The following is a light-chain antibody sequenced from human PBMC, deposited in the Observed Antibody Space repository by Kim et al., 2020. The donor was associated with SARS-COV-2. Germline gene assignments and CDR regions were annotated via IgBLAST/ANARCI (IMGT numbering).Light chain of an antibody. J-gene: IGKJ1*01. CDR3: QQYSGSHRT. Sequence: EIVLTQSPGTLSLSPGERATLSCRASQSIYSNSLAWYQQKPGQAPRLLMYDVSNRATGIPDRFSGSGSGTDFTLTISRLEPEDFAVYHCQQYSGSHRTFGQGTKVDIK. V-gene: IGKV3-20*01. CDR2: DVS. CDR1: QSIYSNS.